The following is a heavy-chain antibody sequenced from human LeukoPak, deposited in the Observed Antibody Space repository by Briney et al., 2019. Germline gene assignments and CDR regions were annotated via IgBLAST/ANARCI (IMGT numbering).Heavy chain of an antibody. D-gene: IGHD6-19*01. J-gene: IGHJ4*02. CDR2: IRYDGSNK. CDR1: GLTFSSYG. V-gene: IGHV3-30*02. CDR3: ALRRGYSGWYRFDY. Sequence: GXXLRLSCAASGLTFSSYGMHWVRQAPGKGLEWVAFIRYDGSNKYYADSVKGRFTISRDNSKNTLYLQMNSLRAEDTAVYYCALRRGYSGWYRFDYWGQGTLVTVSS.